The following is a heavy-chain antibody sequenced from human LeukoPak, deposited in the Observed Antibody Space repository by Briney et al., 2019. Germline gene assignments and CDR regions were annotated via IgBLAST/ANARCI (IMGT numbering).Heavy chain of an antibody. D-gene: IGHD6-13*01. Sequence: AGGSLRLSCAASGFTFSSYWMSWVRQAPGKGLEWVANIKQDGSEKYYVDSVKGRFTISRDNTKNSLSLQLNGLRAEDTAVYYCARDGTAAGLYFDLWGQGTLVTVSS. CDR1: GFTFSSYW. CDR3: ARDGTAAGLYFDL. V-gene: IGHV3-7*01. J-gene: IGHJ4*01. CDR2: IKQDGSEK.